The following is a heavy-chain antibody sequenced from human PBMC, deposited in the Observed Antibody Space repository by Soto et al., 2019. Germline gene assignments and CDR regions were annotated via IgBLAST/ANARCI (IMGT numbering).Heavy chain of an antibody. J-gene: IGHJ4*02. D-gene: IGHD5-18*01. CDR2: IIPMFGTA. V-gene: IGHV1-69*12. Sequence: QVQLVQSGAEVKKPESSVKVSCKAGGGTFSTYAISWVRQAPGQGLEWMGGIIPMFGTANYAQRFQDRVTITADESTNTVYMELSSLRAEDTAVYFCASGIQLWLRRINNGYSGWGQGTLVTVSS. CDR1: GGTFSTYA. CDR3: ASGIQLWLRRINNGYSG.